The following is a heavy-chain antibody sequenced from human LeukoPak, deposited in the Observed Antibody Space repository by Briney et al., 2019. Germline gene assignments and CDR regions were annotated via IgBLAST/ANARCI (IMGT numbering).Heavy chain of an antibody. CDR1: GYSISSGYY. J-gene: IGHJ3*02. CDR3: ARLKQQQLPDI. D-gene: IGHD6-13*01. Sequence: SETLSLTCAVSGYSISSGYYWGWIRQAPGKGLEWIGSIYHSGSTYYNPSLKSRVTISVDTSKNQFSLKLSSVTAADTAVYYCARLKQQQLPDIWGQGTMVTVSS. V-gene: IGHV4-38-2*01. CDR2: IYHSGST.